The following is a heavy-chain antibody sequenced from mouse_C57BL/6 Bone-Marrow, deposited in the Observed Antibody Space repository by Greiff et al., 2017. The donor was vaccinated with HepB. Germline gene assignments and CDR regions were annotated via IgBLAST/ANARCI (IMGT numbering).Heavy chain of an antibody. D-gene: IGHD2-5*01. V-gene: IGHV1-59*01. CDR1: GYTFTSYW. Sequence: QVQLQQPGAELVRPGTSVKLSCKASGYTFTSYWMHWVKQRPGQGLEWIGVIDPSDSYTNYNQKFKGKATLTVDTSSSTAYMQLSSLTSEDSAVYYCARRYYSNYLCAMDYWGQGTSVTVSS. J-gene: IGHJ4*01. CDR3: ARRYYSNYLCAMDY. CDR2: IDPSDSYT.